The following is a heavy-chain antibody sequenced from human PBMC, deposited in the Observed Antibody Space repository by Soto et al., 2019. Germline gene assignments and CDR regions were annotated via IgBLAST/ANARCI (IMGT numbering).Heavy chain of an antibody. Sequence: SVKVSCKASGGNGCSYAISWVRQAPGQGLEWMGVIIPTSGTRNYAQKCQSRVTITARESGSTDYKELSRLKSADTAVYYCPTPYPAGAGYWGQGTMVTVSS. CDR1: GGNGCSYA. J-gene: IGHJ4*02. V-gene: IGHV1-69*13. CDR3: PTPYPAGAGY. D-gene: IGHD2-2*01. CDR2: IIPTSGTR.